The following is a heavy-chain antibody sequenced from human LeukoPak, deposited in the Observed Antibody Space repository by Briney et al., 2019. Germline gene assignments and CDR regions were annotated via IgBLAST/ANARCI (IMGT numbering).Heavy chain of an antibody. CDR2: INHSGST. D-gene: IGHD3-10*01. Sequence: SETLSLTCTVSGGSISSGGYYWSWIRQPPGKGLEWIGEINHSGSTNYNPSLKSRVTISVDTSKNQFSLKLSSVTAADTAVYYCATFYPYYYGSGGYPGAFDIWGQGTMVTVSS. J-gene: IGHJ3*02. CDR3: ATFYPYYYGSGGYPGAFDI. V-gene: IGHV4-61*08. CDR1: GGSISSGGYY.